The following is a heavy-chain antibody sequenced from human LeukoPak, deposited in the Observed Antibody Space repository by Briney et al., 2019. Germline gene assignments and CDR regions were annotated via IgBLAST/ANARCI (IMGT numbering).Heavy chain of an antibody. CDR1: GYSFTTYW. D-gene: IGHD3-9*01. CDR3: AKHTEGTGSTTRHPYYMDV. V-gene: IGHV5-51*01. Sequence: GESLKISCKVSGYSFTTYWIGWVRQMPGKGLEWMGIIYPDDSDTRYSPSFQGQVTISADKSISTAYLQWSSLKASDTAMYYCAKHTEGTGSTTRHPYYMDVWGKGTTVTVSS. CDR2: IYPDDSDT. J-gene: IGHJ6*03.